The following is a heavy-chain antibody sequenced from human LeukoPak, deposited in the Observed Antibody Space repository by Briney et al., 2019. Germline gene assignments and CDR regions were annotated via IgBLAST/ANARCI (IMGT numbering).Heavy chain of an antibody. J-gene: IGHJ5*02. CDR2: IYYSGST. Sequence: PSETLSLTCTVSDDSVSSGSYYWSWIRQPPGRGLEWIGYIYYSGSTNYNPSLKSRVTISVDTSKNQFSLKLSSVTAADTAVYYCARDYGNYFGWFDPWGQGTLVTVSS. D-gene: IGHD4-11*01. CDR1: DDSVSSGSYY. CDR3: ARDYGNYFGWFDP. V-gene: IGHV4-61*01.